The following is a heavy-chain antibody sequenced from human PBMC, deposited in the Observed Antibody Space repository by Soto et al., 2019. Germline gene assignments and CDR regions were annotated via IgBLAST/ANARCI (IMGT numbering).Heavy chain of an antibody. CDR3: ARQCVSSGDCPYYYYYGMDF. D-gene: IGHD3-22*01. J-gene: IGHJ6*02. CDR2: IYYSGST. V-gene: IGHV4-39*01. Sequence: SETLSVPWTVSGGSISSISDCCVRIRQPPGKGLEWIGSIYYSGSTYYNPSLKSRVTISVDTSKNQFSLKLSSVTAADTAVYYCARQCVSSGDCPYYYYYGMDFWGQGTTVTVSS. CDR1: GGSISSISDC.